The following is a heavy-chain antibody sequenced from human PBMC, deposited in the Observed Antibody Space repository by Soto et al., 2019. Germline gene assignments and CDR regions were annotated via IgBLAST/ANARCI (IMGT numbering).Heavy chain of an antibody. Sequence: SETLSLTCAVSGYSISSGYYWGWIRQPPGKGLEWIGSIYHSGSTYNNPSLKSRVTISVDPSKNQFSLKLSSVTAADTAVYYCARVGGYGMDVWGQGTTVTVSS. J-gene: IGHJ6*02. CDR3: ARVGGYGMDV. V-gene: IGHV4-38-2*01. CDR2: IYHSGST. D-gene: IGHD3-10*01. CDR1: GYSISSGYY.